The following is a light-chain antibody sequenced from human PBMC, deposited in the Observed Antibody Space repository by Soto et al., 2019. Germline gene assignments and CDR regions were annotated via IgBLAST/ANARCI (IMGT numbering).Light chain of an antibody. CDR1: QSVLNRSDNKKY. V-gene: IGKV4-1*01. CDR3: QQYYSIPRT. Sequence: DIVMTQSPDSLAVSLGERATINCKSSQSVLNRSDNKKYLAWYQQKPGQPPKPLIYWASTRESGVPDRFSGSGSGTDFTLTISSLQAEDVAVYFCQQYYSIPRTFGQGTKVDIK. CDR2: WAS. J-gene: IGKJ1*01.